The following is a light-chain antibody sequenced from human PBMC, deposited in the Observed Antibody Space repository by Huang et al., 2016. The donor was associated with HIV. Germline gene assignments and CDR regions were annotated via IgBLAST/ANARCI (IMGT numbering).Light chain of an antibody. CDR1: QTASRW. Sequence: DIQMTQSPSTLSASVGDRVTITCRASQTASRWLAWYQQKPGKAPNLLIYETSTLQDGVPSRFSGSGSGTEFTLTISSLQPDDFATYFCQHYYGFPWTFGQGTEVEIK. CDR3: QHYYGFPWT. V-gene: IGKV1-5*03. J-gene: IGKJ1*01. CDR2: ETS.